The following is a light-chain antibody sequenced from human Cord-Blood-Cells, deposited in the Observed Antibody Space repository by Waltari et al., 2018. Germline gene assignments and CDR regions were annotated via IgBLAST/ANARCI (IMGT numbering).Light chain of an antibody. CDR1: QSVSSSY. V-gene: IGKV3-20*01. CDR2: GAS. CDR3: HQYGSSPT. Sequence: EIVLTQSPGTLSLSPGEIATLSCRASQSVSSSYLAWYQQKPGQAPRLLIYGASSRATGIPDRFSGSGSGTDFTLTISRLEPEDFAVYYCHQYGSSPTFGQGTKVEIK. J-gene: IGKJ1*01.